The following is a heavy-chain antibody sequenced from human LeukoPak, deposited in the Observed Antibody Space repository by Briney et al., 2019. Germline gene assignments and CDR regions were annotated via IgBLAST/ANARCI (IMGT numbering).Heavy chain of an antibody. Sequence: GGSLRLSCAASTFTFNIYTMNWVRQAPGKGLEWVSSISSSSDYIYYADSVKGRFTISRDNARNSLYLQMNTLRAEDTAVYSCARGADGVSSNSRGWFDPWGQGTLVTVSS. D-gene: IGHD2-15*01. CDR2: ISSSSDYI. CDR3: ARGADGVSSNSRGWFDP. CDR1: TFTFNIYT. J-gene: IGHJ5*02. V-gene: IGHV3-21*01.